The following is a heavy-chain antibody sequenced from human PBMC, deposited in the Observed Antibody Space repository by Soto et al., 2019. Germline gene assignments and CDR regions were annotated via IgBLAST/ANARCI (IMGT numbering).Heavy chain of an antibody. D-gene: IGHD3-22*01. Sequence: AVKVSCKASGGTFSSYAISWVRQAPGQGLEWMGGIIPIFGTANYAQKFQGRVTITADESTSTAYMELSSLRSEDTAVYYCARGITMIVVAFGEKAAYYYGMDVWGQGTTVTVSS. CDR3: ARGITMIVVAFGEKAAYYYGMDV. CDR1: GGTFSSYA. CDR2: IIPIFGTA. V-gene: IGHV1-69*13. J-gene: IGHJ6*02.